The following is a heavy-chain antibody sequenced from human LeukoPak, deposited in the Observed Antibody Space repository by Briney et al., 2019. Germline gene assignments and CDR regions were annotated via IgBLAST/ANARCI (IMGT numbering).Heavy chain of an antibody. D-gene: IGHD5-12*01. Sequence: SVKVSCKASGGPFSNYAINWVRQAPGQGLEWMGGIIPIFGTANYAQKFQGRVTITADKSTSTAYMELSSLRSEDTAVYYCARDRGLRWVDYWGQGTLVTVSS. V-gene: IGHV1-69*06. CDR1: GGPFSNYA. CDR2: IIPIFGTA. CDR3: ARDRGLRWVDY. J-gene: IGHJ4*02.